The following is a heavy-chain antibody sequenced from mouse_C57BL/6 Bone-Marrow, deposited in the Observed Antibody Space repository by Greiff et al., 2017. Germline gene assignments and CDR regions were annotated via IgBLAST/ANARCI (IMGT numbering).Heavy chain of an antibody. CDR3: ARYLHYYGSSFYAMDY. Sequence: EVHLVESGGGLVQPGGSLKLSCAASGFTFSDYYMYWVRQTPEKRLEWVAYISNGGGSTYYPDTVKGRFTISRDNAKNTLYLQMSRLKSEDTAMYYCARYLHYYGSSFYAMDYWGQGTSVTVSS. CDR1: GFTFSDYY. CDR2: ISNGGGST. J-gene: IGHJ4*01. D-gene: IGHD1-1*01. V-gene: IGHV5-12*01.